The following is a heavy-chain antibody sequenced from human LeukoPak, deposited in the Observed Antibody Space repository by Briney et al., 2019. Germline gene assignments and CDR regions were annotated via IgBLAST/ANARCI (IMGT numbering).Heavy chain of an antibody. J-gene: IGHJ3*02. CDR2: ISYDGSNK. Sequence: GGSLRLSCAASGFTFSSYGMHWVRQAPGKGLEWVAVISYDGSNKYYADSVKGRFTISRDNSKNTLYLQMNSLRAEDTAVYYCANDEYYYDSSGPEAFDIWGQGTMVTVSS. CDR1: GFTFSSYG. V-gene: IGHV3-30*18. D-gene: IGHD3-22*01. CDR3: ANDEYYYDSSGPEAFDI.